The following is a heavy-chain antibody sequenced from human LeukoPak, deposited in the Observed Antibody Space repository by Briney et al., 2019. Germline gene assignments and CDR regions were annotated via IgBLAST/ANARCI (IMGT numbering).Heavy chain of an antibody. CDR3: ARGWLQSGFDY. V-gene: IGHV6-1*01. CDR2: TYYNSNWYN. CDR1: GDSVSTNSVG. D-gene: IGHD5-24*01. J-gene: IGHJ4*02. Sequence: SQTLSLTCAISGDSVSTNSVGWNWIRQSPSRGLEWLGRTYYNSNWYNHYAVSVKSRIIINPVTSKNQFSLQLNSVTPEDTAVYYCARGWLQSGFDYWGQGTLVTVSS.